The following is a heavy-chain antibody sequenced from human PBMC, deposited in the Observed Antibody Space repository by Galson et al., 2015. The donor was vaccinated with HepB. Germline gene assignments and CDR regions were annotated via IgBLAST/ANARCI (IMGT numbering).Heavy chain of an antibody. CDR1: GYTFSNYG. Sequence: SVKVSCKASGYTFSNYGVTWVRQAPGQGLEWMGWISAYSGNTNYAQRFQGRVTMTTDTSTSTAYMELRSLKSDDTAVYYCARDETYYYDSSGYYSGTLFDYWGQGTLVTVSS. J-gene: IGHJ4*02. V-gene: IGHV1-18*01. CDR3: ARDETYYYDSSGYYSGTLFDY. D-gene: IGHD3-22*01. CDR2: ISAYSGNT.